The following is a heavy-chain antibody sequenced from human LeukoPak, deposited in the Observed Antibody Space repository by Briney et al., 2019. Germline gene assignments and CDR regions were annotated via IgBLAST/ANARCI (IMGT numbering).Heavy chain of an antibody. J-gene: IGHJ6*02. V-gene: IGHV3-7*03. CDR3: ARGGGLDV. CDR2: INHNGNVN. Sequence: GGSLRLSCAVSRLTFSSSWMDWVRQAPGKGLEWVASINHNGNVNYYVDSVKGRFTISRDNAKNSLYLQMSNLRAEDTAVYFCARGGGLDVWGQGATVTVSS. D-gene: IGHD3-16*01. CDR1: RLTFSSSW.